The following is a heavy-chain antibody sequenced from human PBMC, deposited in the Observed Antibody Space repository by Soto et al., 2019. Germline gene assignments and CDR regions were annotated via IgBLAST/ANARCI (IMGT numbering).Heavy chain of an antibody. V-gene: IGHV1-8*01. Sequence: QVQLVQSGTEVRKPGASVKVSCKASGYTFTSYDINWVRQATGQGLEWMGWMNPNSGNTGYAQKFQGRVTMTRNTSISTAYMELSSLRSEDTAVYYCARGRGPPYYYYMDVWGKGTTVTVSS. CDR1: GYTFTSYD. CDR2: MNPNSGNT. J-gene: IGHJ6*03. CDR3: ARGRGPPYYYYMDV.